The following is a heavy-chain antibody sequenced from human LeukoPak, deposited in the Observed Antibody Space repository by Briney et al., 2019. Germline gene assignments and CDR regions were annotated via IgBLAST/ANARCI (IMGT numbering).Heavy chain of an antibody. D-gene: IGHD3-16*01. CDR3: ARGGGLDV. V-gene: IGHV3-7*03. Sequence: PGGSLRLSCAASGFTFSSYWMNWARQAPGKGLEWVASINHNGNVNYYVDSVKGRFTTSRDNAKNSLYPQMSNLRAKDTAVYFCARGGGLDVWGQGATVTVSS. CDR2: INHNGNVN. J-gene: IGHJ6*02. CDR1: GFTFSSYW.